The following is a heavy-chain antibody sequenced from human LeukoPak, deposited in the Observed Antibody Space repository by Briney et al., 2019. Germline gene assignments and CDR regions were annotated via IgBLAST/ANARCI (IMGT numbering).Heavy chain of an antibody. V-gene: IGHV4-30-4*01. J-gene: IGHJ5*02. Sequence: PSQTLSLTCAVSGGSISSGDYYWSWIRQPPGKGLEWIGYIYYSGSTYYNPSLKSRVTISVDTSRNQFSLKLSSVTAADTAVYYCASRLLHNWFDPWGQGTLVTVSS. CDR1: GGSISSGDYY. CDR3: ASRLLHNWFDP. D-gene: IGHD2/OR15-2a*01. CDR2: IYYSGST.